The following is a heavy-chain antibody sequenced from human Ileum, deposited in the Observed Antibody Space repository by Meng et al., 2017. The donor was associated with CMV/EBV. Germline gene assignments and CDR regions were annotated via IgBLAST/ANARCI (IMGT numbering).Heavy chain of an antibody. CDR1: GFSFSDCS. CDR2: ITSRSYTI. Sequence: GESLKISCAASGFSFSDCSMSWVRQSPGKGLEWVAYITSRSYTIYYADSVEGCFTISRDNAENSLYLQMSSLRAEDTDVYYCARVGPDSGYDFDYWGHGTLVTVSS. V-gene: IGHV3-48*04. D-gene: IGHD5-12*01. J-gene: IGHJ4*01. CDR3: ARVGPDSGYDFDY.